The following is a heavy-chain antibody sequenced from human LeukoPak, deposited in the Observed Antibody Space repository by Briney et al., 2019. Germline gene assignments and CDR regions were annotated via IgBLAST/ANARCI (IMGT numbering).Heavy chain of an antibody. J-gene: IGHJ4*02. CDR2: INPSGGST. CDR1: GYTLTELS. V-gene: IGHV1-46*01. Sequence: GASVKVSCKVSGYTLTELSMHWVRQAPGQGLEWMGIINPSGGSTSYAQKFQGRVTMTRDTSTSTAYMELSSLRSEDTAVYYCATLPHDYGDYGKDYWGQGTLVTVSS. CDR3: ATLPHDYGDYGKDY. D-gene: IGHD4-17*01.